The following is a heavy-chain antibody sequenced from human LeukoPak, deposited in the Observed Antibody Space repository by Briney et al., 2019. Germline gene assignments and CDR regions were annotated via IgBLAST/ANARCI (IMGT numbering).Heavy chain of an antibody. CDR3: ARDIEAAGLFLDY. D-gene: IGHD6-13*01. J-gene: IGHJ4*02. CDR2: MKYDGSEK. CDR1: GFTFSSYW. Sequence: GGSLRLSCAASGFTFSSYWMSWVRQAPGKGLEWVANMKYDGSEKYYVGSVKGRFTISRDNAKNSLYLQMNSLRAEDTAVYYCARDIEAAGLFLDYWGQGTLVTVSS. V-gene: IGHV3-7*01.